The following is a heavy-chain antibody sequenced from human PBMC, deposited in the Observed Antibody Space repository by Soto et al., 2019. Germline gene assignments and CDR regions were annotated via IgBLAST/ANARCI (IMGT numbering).Heavy chain of an antibody. D-gene: IGHD1-26*01. CDR3: ATDPTGGDYYYAVDV. V-gene: IGHV1-24*01. CDR2: FDPEDGET. Sequence: GASVKVSCKVSGYTLTELSMHWVRQAPGKGLEWMGGFDPEDGETIYAQKFQGRVTMTEDTSTDTAYMELSSLRSEDTAVYYCATDPTGGDYYYAVDVWGQGTTVTVSS. CDR1: GYTLTELS. J-gene: IGHJ6*02.